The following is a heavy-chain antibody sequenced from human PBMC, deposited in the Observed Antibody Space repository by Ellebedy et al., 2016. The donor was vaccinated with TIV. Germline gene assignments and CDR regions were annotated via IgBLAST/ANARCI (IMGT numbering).Heavy chain of an antibody. CDR2: ITGSSSYM. V-gene: IGHV3-21*01. CDR3: SRGIAAVMY. D-gene: IGHD6-13*01. J-gene: IGHJ4*02. Sequence: GESLKISCAASGFTFSNYSMNWVRQAPGKGLEWVSSITGSSSYMFYAASVKGRFNISRDNAKNSLYLQMNSLRAEDTAVYYCSRGIAAVMYWGQGTLVTVSS. CDR1: GFTFSNYS.